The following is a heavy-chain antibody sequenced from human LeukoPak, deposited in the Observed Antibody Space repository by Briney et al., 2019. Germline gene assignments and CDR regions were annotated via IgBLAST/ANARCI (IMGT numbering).Heavy chain of an antibody. Sequence: PGGSLRLSCAASGFTFSSYNMNWVRQAPGKGLEWVSGISWNSGSIDYADSVKGRFTISRDNAKNSLYLQMNSLRAEDTALYYCAKAHLLYYMDVWGKGTTVTISS. V-gene: IGHV3-9*01. CDR2: ISWNSGSI. J-gene: IGHJ6*03. CDR1: GFTFSSYN. CDR3: AKAHLLYYMDV.